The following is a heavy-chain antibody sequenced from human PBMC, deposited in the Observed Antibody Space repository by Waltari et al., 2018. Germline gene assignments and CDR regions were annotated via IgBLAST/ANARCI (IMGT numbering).Heavy chain of an antibody. V-gene: IGHV4-61*09. CDR3: ARAGGATRSAFDI. Sequence: QVQLQESGPGLVKPSQTLSLTCTVSGGSISGGSYYWSWIRQPDGQGLEWIGYIYTSGSTNYNPSLKSRVTISVDTSKNQFSLKLSSVTAADTAVYYCARAGGATRSAFDIWGQGTMVTVSS. D-gene: IGHD1-26*01. J-gene: IGHJ3*02. CDR1: GGSISGGSYY. CDR2: IYTSGST.